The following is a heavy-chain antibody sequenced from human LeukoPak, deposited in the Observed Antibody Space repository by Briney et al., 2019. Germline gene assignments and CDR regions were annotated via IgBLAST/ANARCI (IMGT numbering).Heavy chain of an antibody. CDR1: GFTFSSYW. CDR3: AREGRELYDFWSGYHYYFDY. V-gene: IGHV3-74*01. D-gene: IGHD3-3*01. J-gene: IGHJ4*02. CDR2: INSDGSST. Sequence: GGSLRLSCAASGFTFSSYWMHWVRQAPGKGLVWVSRINSDGSSTSYADSVKGRFTISRDNAKSTLYLQMNSLRAEDTAVYYCAREGRELYDFWSGYHYYFDYWGQGTLVTVSS.